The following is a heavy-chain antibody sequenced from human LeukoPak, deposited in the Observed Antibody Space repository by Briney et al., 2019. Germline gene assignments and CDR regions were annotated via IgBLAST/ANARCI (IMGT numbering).Heavy chain of an antibody. J-gene: IGHJ4*02. V-gene: IGHV4-39*07. CDR1: GGSISSSSYY. CDR3: ARWMVRAKTFDY. CDR2: IYYSGST. Sequence: SETLSLTCTVSGGSISSSSYYWGWIRQPPGKGLEWIGSIYYSGSTYYNPSLKSRVTISVDTSKNQFSLKLSSVIAADTAVYYCARWMVRAKTFDYWGQGTLVTVSS. D-gene: IGHD3-10*01.